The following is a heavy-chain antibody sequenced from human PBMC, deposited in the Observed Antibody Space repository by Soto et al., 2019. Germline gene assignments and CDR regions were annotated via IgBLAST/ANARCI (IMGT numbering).Heavy chain of an antibody. D-gene: IGHD3-16*02. CDR2: IHHSGRT. Sequence: SESMSLTCAVYAGSFSGYYWGWIRQPPGKVLEWIGEIHHSGRTNYNPSLKSRVTLSVDTSKTQFSLNLSSLAAAHTAVYYVGRVRHPNVGGRYRPDDFGSWGQGTLVTVSS. CDR3: GRVRHPNVGGRYRPDDFGS. CDR1: AGSFSGYY. V-gene: IGHV4-34*01. J-gene: IGHJ4*02.